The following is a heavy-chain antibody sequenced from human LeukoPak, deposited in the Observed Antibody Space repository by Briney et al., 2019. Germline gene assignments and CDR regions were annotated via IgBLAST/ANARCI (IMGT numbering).Heavy chain of an antibody. CDR3: ARDDCSSISCYHNWFDP. Sequence: RSGGSLRLSCAASGFTFSSYWMSWVRQAPGKGLEWVANIKQDGSEKYYVDSVKGRFTISRDNAKNSLYLQMNSLRAEDTAVYYCARDDCSSISCYHNWFDPWGQGTLVTVSS. D-gene: IGHD2-2*01. CDR1: GFTFSSYW. CDR2: IKQDGSEK. V-gene: IGHV3-7*01. J-gene: IGHJ5*02.